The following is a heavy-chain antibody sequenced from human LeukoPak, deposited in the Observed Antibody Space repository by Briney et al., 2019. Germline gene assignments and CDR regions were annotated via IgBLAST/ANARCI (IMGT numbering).Heavy chain of an antibody. CDR1: GGSINSGSYY. J-gene: IGHJ4*02. D-gene: IGHD3-3*01. CDR3: AREYDFWSGYQAY. Sequence: SETLSLTCTVSGGSINSGSYYWTWIRQPAGKGLEWIGRISSSGSTNYNPSLKSRVTISVDTSKNQFSLKLSSVTAADTAVYYCAREYDFWSGYQAYWGQGTLVTVSS. CDR2: ISSSGST. V-gene: IGHV4-61*02.